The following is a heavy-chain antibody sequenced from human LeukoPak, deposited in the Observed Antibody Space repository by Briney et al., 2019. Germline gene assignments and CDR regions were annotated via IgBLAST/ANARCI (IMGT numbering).Heavy chain of an antibody. J-gene: IGHJ4*02. V-gene: IGHV3-53*01. D-gene: IGHD6-19*01. CDR1: GFTVSSNY. CDR3: ARSSLKRQWLIPFDY. Sequence: GGSLRLSCAASGFTVSSNYMSWVRQAPGKGLEWVPVIYSGGSTYYADSVKGRFTISRDNSKNTLYLQMNSLRAEDTAVYYCARSSLKRQWLIPFDYWGQGTLVTVSS. CDR2: IYSGGST.